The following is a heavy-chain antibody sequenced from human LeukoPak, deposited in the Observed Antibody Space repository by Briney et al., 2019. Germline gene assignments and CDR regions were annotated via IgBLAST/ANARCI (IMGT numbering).Heavy chain of an antibody. CDR1: GRSLSSYY. J-gene: IGHJ3*02. CDR3: ARGPLTEAHTFDI. Sequence: ASETLSLTCTLSGRSLSSYYGLCIRQPAGEGLEWVGRLLSGGTSYYNPSLKSRVSLSVDTSKNQFSLRLTSVIAADTAVYYCARGPLTEAHTFDIWGQGTMVTVSS. D-gene: IGHD1-14*01. CDR2: LLSGGTS. V-gene: IGHV4-4*07.